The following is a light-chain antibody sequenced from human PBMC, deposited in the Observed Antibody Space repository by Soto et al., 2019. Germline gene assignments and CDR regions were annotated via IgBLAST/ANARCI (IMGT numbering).Light chain of an antibody. Sequence: QSVLTQPASVSGSPGQSITISCTGTSSDVGGYNYVTWHQQHPGKVPKLIIYEVSNRPSGVYDRFSGSKSGNTASLTISGLQAEDEADYYCSSYSSSNNVFGTGTKVTVL. CDR1: SSDVGGYNY. CDR2: EVS. V-gene: IGLV2-14*01. CDR3: SSYSSSNNV. J-gene: IGLJ1*01.